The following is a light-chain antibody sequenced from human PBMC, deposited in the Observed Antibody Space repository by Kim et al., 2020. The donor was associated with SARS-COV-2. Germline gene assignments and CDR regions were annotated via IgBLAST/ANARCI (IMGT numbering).Light chain of an antibody. CDR2: GKN. CDR3: NSRDSSGNVV. V-gene: IGLV3-19*01. J-gene: IGLJ2*01. CDR1: SRRSYY. Sequence: ALGQTVRITCQGDSRRSYYASWYQQKPGQAPVLVIYGKNNRPSGIPDRFSGSSSGNTASLTITGAQAEDEADYYCNSRDSSGNVVFGGGTQLTVL.